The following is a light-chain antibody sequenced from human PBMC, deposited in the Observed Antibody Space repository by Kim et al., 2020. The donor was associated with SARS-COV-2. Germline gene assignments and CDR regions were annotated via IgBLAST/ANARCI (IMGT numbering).Light chain of an antibody. Sequence: DIQMTQSPSSLSASVGDRVTITCRASQDISNYLAWYQQKPGKVPKLLIYAASALQPGVPSRFSGSGSGTDFTLTISSLQPEDAATYYCQSTFTFGQGTKLEI. V-gene: IGKV1-27*01. CDR2: AAS. CDR3: QSTFT. J-gene: IGKJ2*01. CDR1: QDISNY.